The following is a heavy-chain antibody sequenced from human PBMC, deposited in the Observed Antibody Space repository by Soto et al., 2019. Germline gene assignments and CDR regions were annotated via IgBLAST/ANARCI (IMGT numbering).Heavy chain of an antibody. J-gene: IGHJ6*02. Sequence: SETLSLTCTVSGGSISSYYWSWIRQPPGKGLEWIGYIYYSGSTNYNPSLKSRVTISVDTSKNQFSLKLSSVTAADTAVYYFARSSPPGGSYYYYYGMDVWGQGTTVTVSS. CDR3: ARSSPPGGSYYYYYGMDV. CDR2: IYYSGST. D-gene: IGHD6-13*01. V-gene: IGHV4-59*01. CDR1: GGSISSYY.